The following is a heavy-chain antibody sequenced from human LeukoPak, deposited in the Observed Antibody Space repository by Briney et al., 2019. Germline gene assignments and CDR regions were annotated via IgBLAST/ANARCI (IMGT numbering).Heavy chain of an antibody. D-gene: IGHD6-6*01. CDR1: GFTFSNYP. CDR3: ARGGIHPWRAARRDPDY. CDR2: ISFDGSNK. Sequence: GGSLRLSCAASGFTFSNYPMHWARQAPGKGLESVAFISFDGSNKYYADSVKGRFTISRDKSKNTLYLQMNSLRAEDTAVYYCARGGIHPWRAARRDPDYWGQGTLVTVSS. J-gene: IGHJ4*02. V-gene: IGHV3-30-3*01.